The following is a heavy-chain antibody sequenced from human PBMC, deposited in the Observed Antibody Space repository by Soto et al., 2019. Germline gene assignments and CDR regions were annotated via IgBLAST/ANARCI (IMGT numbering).Heavy chain of an antibody. V-gene: IGHV4-39*07. D-gene: IGHD6-19*01. CDR1: GGSISSHSHY. CDR2: INFSGRN. J-gene: IGHJ4*02. CDR3: SSSSSIAVAENY. Sequence: SETLSLTCSVSGGSISSHSHYWGWILQPPGKGLEWIGSINFSGRNYYNTSLKSRVIMSVDTSKNQFSLKLSSVTAADTAVYYCSSSSSIAVAENYWGQGTPVTVS.